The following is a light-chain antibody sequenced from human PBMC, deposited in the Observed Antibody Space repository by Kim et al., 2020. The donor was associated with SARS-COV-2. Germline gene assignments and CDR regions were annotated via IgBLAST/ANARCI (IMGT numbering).Light chain of an antibody. V-gene: IGLV3-25*03. CDR3: QSADSSGTVV. J-gene: IGLJ2*01. CDR1: ALPKQY. CDR2: KDS. Sequence: SYELTQPPSVSASPGQTARITCSGDALPKQYAYWYQQKPGQAPVLVIYKDSERPSGIPERFSGSSSGSTVTLTISGVQAEDEADYYCQSADSSGTVVFGGGAQLADL.